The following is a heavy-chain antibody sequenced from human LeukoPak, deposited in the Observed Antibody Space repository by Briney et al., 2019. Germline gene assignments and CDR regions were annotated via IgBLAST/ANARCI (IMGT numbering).Heavy chain of an antibody. J-gene: IGHJ4*02. V-gene: IGHV3-53*01. CDR1: GFTVSSNY. D-gene: IGHD5-18*01. Sequence: GGSLRLSCAASGFTVSSNYMSWVRQAPGKGLEWASVIYSGGSTYYADSVKGRFTISRDSSKNTLYLQMNSLRAEDTAVYYCARVGYSYVFFDYWGQGTLVTVSS. CDR3: ARVGYSYVFFDY. CDR2: IYSGGST.